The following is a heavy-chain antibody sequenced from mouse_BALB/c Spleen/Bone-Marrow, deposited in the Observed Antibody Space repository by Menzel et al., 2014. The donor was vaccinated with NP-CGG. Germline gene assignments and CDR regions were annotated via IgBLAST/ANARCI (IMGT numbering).Heavy chain of an antibody. J-gene: IGHJ1*01. V-gene: IGHV7-3*02. CDR1: GFTFTDYY. CDR3: ARDENVGIYWYFDV. CDR2: IRNKANGYTT. Sequence: EVKVVESGGGSVQPGGSLRLSCATSGFTFTDYYMSWVRQPPGKALEWLGFIRNKANGYTTKYSASVKGRFTISRDNSQRILYLQMNTLRAEDSATYYCARDENVGIYWYFDVWGAGTTVIVSS.